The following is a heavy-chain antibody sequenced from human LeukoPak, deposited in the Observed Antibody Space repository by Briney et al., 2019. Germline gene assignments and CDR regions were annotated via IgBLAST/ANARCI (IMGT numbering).Heavy chain of an antibody. Sequence: GGSLRLSCEASGFTFSSYAMSWVRQASGKGLEWVSGIIDSGDITYYANSVKGRFTISGDNSKNTLYLQMNSLRAEDTAVYYCAKLGGQEVYNYYVGVWGKGTTVAVSS. CDR2: IIDSGDIT. CDR3: AKLGGQEVYNYYVGV. CDR1: GFTFSSYA. J-gene: IGHJ6*03. D-gene: IGHD3-16*01. V-gene: IGHV3-23*01.